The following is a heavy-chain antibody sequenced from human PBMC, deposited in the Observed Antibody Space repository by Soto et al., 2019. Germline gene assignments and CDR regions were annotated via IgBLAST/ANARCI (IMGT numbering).Heavy chain of an antibody. V-gene: IGHV4-39*02. D-gene: IGHD2-15*01. J-gene: IGHJ4*02. CDR2: INNSGTT. CDR1: GDSFSSDSYY. Sequence: SETMSLTCTVSGDSFSSDSYYWGCIRQPPGKTVEGIGSINNSGTTYYNPSLKSRGTISIDTSRIQFSLSLPSVTAADTSFYFCARGPVSCSSCVGQRGQGPLVIVCS. CDR3: ARGPVSCSSCVGQ.